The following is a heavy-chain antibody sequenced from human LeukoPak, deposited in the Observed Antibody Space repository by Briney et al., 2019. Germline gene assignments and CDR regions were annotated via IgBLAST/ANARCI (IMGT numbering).Heavy chain of an antibody. Sequence: GGSLRLSCAASGFTVSSNYMSWVHQAPGKGLEWVSVIYSGGSTYYADSVKGRFTISRDNSKNTLYLQMNSLRAEDTAVYYCARFLRGVTFDYWGQGTLVTVSS. CDR3: ARFLRGVTFDY. J-gene: IGHJ4*02. D-gene: IGHD3-10*01. V-gene: IGHV3-66*01. CDR2: IYSGGST. CDR1: GFTVSSNY.